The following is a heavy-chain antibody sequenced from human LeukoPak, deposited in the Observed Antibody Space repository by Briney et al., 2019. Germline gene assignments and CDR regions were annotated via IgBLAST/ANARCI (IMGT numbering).Heavy chain of an antibody. CDR3: TTDFSPRGIPLDY. D-gene: IGHD3-16*01. CDR2: IKSKTDGGTT. V-gene: IGHV3-15*07. Sequence: GGSLRLSCAASGFTFSNAWMNWVRQAPGKGLEWVGRIKSKTDGGTTDYAAPVKGRFTISRDDSKNTLYLQMNSLKNEDTAVYYCTTDFSPRGIPLDYWGQGTLVTVSS. CDR1: GFTFSNAW. J-gene: IGHJ4*02.